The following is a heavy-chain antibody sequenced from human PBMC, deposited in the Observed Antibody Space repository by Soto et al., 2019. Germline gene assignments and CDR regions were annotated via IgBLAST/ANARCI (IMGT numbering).Heavy chain of an antibody. V-gene: IGHV1-18*01. J-gene: IGHJ4*02. Sequence: QVQLVQSGAEVKKPGASVRVSCKASGYTFTNYGISWVRQAPGQGLEWIGWIGAYNCDTIYAQKLQGRVTMTTDTSTGTAYTRLRRRRPDDTAMYYCARVPSWHPADYWGQGTLVTASS. CDR3: ARVPSWHPADY. CDR1: GYTFTNYG. CDR2: IGAYNCDT.